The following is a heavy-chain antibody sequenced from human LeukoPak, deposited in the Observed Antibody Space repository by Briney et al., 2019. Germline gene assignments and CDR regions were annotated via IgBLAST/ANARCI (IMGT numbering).Heavy chain of an antibody. J-gene: IGHJ6*02. D-gene: IGHD3-22*01. CDR2: IGTAGDT. CDR3: ARAPDSSHYGMDV. Sequence: GGSLRLSCAASGFTFSSYDMHWVRQATGKGLEWVSAIGTAGDTYYPGSVKGRFTISRENAKNSLYLQMNSLTAGDTAVYYCARAPDSSHYGMDVWGQGTTVTVSS. V-gene: IGHV3-13*01. CDR1: GFTFSSYD.